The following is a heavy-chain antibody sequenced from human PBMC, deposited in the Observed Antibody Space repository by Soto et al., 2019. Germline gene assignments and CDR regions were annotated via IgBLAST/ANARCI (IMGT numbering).Heavy chain of an antibody. J-gene: IGHJ4*02. CDR2: IYYSGST. V-gene: IGHV4-31*03. Sequence: QVQLQESGPGLVKPSQTLSLTCTVSGGSISSGGYYWSWIRQHPGKGLEWIGYIYYSGSTYYNPSLKSRVTISVDTSKNQFSLKLSSVTAADTAVYYCAGRIMITFGGVQDFDYWGQGTLVTVSS. CDR3: AGRIMITFGGVQDFDY. CDR1: GGSISSGGYY. D-gene: IGHD3-16*01.